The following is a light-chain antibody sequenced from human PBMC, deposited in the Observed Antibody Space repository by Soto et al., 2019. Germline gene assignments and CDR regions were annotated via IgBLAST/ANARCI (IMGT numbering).Light chain of an antibody. CDR3: HQYGRTPWT. CDR1: ETIFSNY. V-gene: IGKV3-20*01. J-gene: IGKJ1*01. Sequence: EVLLTQSPGTVSLSPGERVTLSCTASETIFSNYLAWYQQKPGQPPRLLIYAASRRPSGIPDRFSGSGSGTDFTFTISRLEPDDFVLYFCHQYGRTPWTFGQGTKIEIK. CDR2: AAS.